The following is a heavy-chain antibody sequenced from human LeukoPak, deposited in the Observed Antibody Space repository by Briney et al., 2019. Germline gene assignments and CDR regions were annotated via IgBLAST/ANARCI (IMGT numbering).Heavy chain of an antibody. V-gene: IGHV1-18*01. Sequence: ASVKVSCKASGYTFTSYGITWVRQAPGQGLEWMGWISAYNGNTMYAQNLQGRVTMTTDTSTSTAYMDLRSLRSDDTAVYYCARGSRDCSSTSCYAGIHYWGQGTLVTVSS. J-gene: IGHJ4*02. D-gene: IGHD2-2*01. CDR3: ARGSRDCSSTSCYAGIHY. CDR1: GYTFTSYG. CDR2: ISAYNGNT.